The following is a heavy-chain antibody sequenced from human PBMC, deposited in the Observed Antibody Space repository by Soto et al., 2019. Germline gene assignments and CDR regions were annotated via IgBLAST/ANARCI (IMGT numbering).Heavy chain of an antibody. CDR2: ISGPGGST. CDR1: GFTFSDFV. V-gene: IGHV3-23*01. J-gene: IGHJ3*01. D-gene: IGHD5-12*01. Sequence: EVQVFDSGGGLVQPGGSLRLSCAASGFTFSDFVMGWVRQAPGNGLEWVSAISGPGGSTYYSESVKGRFTISRENSEKTVYLKMNNVRAEDTALYHCAKSARGDGYKNAFDVWGLGTMVTVSS. CDR3: AKSARGDGYKNAFDV.